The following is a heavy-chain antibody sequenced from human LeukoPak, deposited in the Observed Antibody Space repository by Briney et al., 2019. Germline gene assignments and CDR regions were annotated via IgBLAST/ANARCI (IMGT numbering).Heavy chain of an antibody. CDR1: GFTFTSYA. D-gene: IGHD6-19*01. V-gene: IGHV3-23*01. J-gene: IGHJ3*02. Sequence: GGSLRLSCAASGFTFTSYAMSWVRQAPGKGLEWVSAITGSGDTTYYAASVKGRFTISRDNSKNTLYLQMSSLRAEDTAIYYCAKDRDSRGWYKVAFDIWGQGTMVTVSS. CDR2: ITGSGDTT. CDR3: AKDRDSRGWYKVAFDI.